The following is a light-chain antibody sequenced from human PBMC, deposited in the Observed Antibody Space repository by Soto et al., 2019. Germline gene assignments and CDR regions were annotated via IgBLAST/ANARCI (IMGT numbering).Light chain of an antibody. Sequence: QAVVTQAPSLTVSPGGTVTLTCASSAGAVTSGHYPYWFQQEPGQAPRTLIYDTNNKHSWTPARFSGSLLGGKAALTLSGAQDEDEADYSCMLSYSGAWVFGGGTKLTVL. CDR3: MLSYSGAWV. V-gene: IGLV7-46*01. CDR1: AGAVTSGHY. CDR2: DTN. J-gene: IGLJ3*02.